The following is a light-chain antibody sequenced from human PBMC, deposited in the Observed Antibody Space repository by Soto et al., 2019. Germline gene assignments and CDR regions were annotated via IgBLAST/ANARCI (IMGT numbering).Light chain of an antibody. CDR3: QQRSNWLPLT. CDR1: QSVSSSY. J-gene: IGKJ4*01. CDR2: DAS. Sequence: EIVLTQSPGTLSLSPGERATLSCRASQSVSSSYLAWYQQKPGQAPRLLIYDASNRATGIPARFSGSGSGTDFTLTISSLEPEDFAVYYCQQRSNWLPLTFGGGTKVDIK. V-gene: IGKV3D-20*02.